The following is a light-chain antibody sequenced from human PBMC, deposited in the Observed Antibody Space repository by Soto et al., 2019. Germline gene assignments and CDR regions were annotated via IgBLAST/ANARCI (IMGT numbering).Light chain of an antibody. Sequence: DIQMTQSPSILSASVGDRVTITCRASQSINNWLAWYQQKPGKAPRLLIYEAFSLESGVPSRFGGSGSGTEFTLTISGLQPDDFATYYCQHYNSYSEAFGQGTKVDIK. CDR3: QHYNSYSEA. V-gene: IGKV1-5*03. CDR1: QSINNW. J-gene: IGKJ1*01. CDR2: EAF.